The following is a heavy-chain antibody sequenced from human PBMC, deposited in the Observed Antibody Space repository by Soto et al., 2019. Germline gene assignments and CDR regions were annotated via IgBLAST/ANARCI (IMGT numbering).Heavy chain of an antibody. CDR2: INPSGGST. Sequence: QVQLVQSGAEVKKPGASVKVSCKASGYTFTSYYMHWVRQAPGQGLEWMGIINPSGGSTSYAQKFQGRVTMTRDTSTSTVYMELSSLRSEDTAVYYCARTKGEEIVDDAFDIWGQGTMVTVSS. D-gene: IGHD3-22*01. J-gene: IGHJ3*02. CDR1: GYTFTSYY. V-gene: IGHV1-46*01. CDR3: ARTKGEEIVDDAFDI.